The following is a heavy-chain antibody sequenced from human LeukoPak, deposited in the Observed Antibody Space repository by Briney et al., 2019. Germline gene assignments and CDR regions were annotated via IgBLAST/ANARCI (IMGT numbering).Heavy chain of an antibody. CDR1: GFTFSYYS. D-gene: IGHD2-2*02. V-gene: IGHV3-21*01. CDR3: ARVRGYCSSTSCYIDY. Sequence: GGSLRLSCAASGFTFSYYSINWVRQAPGKGLEWVSSISSSGSYIYYADSVKGRFTISRDNAQNSLYLQMNSLGAEDTAVYYCARVRGYCSSTSCYIDYWGQGTLVTVSS. CDR2: ISSSGSYI. J-gene: IGHJ4*02.